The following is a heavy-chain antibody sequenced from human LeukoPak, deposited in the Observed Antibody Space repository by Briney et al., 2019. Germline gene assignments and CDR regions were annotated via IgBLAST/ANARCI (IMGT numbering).Heavy chain of an antibody. D-gene: IGHD5-12*01. J-gene: IGHJ4*02. V-gene: IGHV3-21*01. Sequence: GGSLRLSCAASGFTFSSYSMNWVRQAPGKGLEWVSSISSSSSYIYYADSVKGRFTISRDNAKNSLYLQMNSLRAEDTAVYYCARDTGYSGYETDYWGQGTPVTVSS. CDR3: ARDTGYSGYETDY. CDR2: ISSSSSYI. CDR1: GFTFSSYS.